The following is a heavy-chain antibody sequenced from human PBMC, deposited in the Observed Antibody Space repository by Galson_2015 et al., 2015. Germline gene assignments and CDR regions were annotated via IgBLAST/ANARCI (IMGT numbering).Heavy chain of an antibody. CDR3: ARDWLERKNYYMDV. J-gene: IGHJ6*03. V-gene: IGHV3-48*02. D-gene: IGHD3-3*01. CDR2: ISSSSSTI. Sequence: SLRLSCAASGFTFSSYRMNWVRQAPGKGLEWVSYISSSSSTIYYADSVKGRFTISRDSAKNSLYLQMNSLRDEDTAVYYCARDWLERKNYYMDVWGKGTTVTVSS. CDR1: GFTFSSYR.